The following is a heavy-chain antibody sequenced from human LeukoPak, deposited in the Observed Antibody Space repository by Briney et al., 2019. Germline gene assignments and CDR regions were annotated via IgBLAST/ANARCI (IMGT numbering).Heavy chain of an antibody. J-gene: IGHJ5*02. CDR2: INTIGRRT. CDR1: GFTFSSFA. Sequence: GGSLRLSCVSSGFTFSSFAMSWVRQAPGKGLEWASSINTIGRRTYYADSVKGRFTISRDNSKNTLYLQMNSLRAEDTAVYFCAKGRGTRVYNWFDTWGQGILVTVSS. V-gene: IGHV3-23*01. D-gene: IGHD1-26*01. CDR3: AKGRGTRVYNWFDT.